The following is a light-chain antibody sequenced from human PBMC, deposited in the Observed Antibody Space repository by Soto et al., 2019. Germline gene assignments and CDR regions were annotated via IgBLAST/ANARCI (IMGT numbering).Light chain of an antibody. J-gene: IGKJ4*01. V-gene: IGKV3-15*01. CDR1: QSVSSN. Sequence: EIVMTQSPATLSVSPGERATLSCRASQSVSSNLAWYQQKPDQAPRRLIYGASIRATGIPARFSGSGSGTEFTLTISSLQSEDFAVYYCQQYNNWTLTFGGGTKVEIK. CDR3: QQYNNWTLT. CDR2: GAS.